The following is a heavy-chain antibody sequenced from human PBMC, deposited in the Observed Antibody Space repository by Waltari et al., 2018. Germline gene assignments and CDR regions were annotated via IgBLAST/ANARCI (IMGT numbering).Heavy chain of an antibody. J-gene: IGHJ6*02. D-gene: IGHD6-19*01. V-gene: IGHV3-7*04. CDR2: IKQDGSEK. CDR3: ARVIAVAGRSNYYYYGMDV. Sequence: EVQLVESGGGLVQPGGSLRLSCAASGFTFSSYWMSWVRQAPGKGREWVANIKQDGSEKYYVDSVKGRFTISRDNAKNSLYLQMNSLRAEDTAVYYCARVIAVAGRSNYYYYGMDVWGQGTTVTVSS. CDR1: GFTFSSYW.